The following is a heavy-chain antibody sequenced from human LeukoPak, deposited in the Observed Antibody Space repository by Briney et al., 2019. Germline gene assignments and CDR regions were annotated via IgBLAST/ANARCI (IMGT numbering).Heavy chain of an antibody. D-gene: IGHD3-10*01. CDR2: INSDGSST. Sequence: PGGSLRLSCAAPGFTFSSYWMHWVRQAPGKGLVWVSRINSDGSSTSYADSVKGRFTISRDNAKNTLYLQMNSLRAEDTAVYYCARAVRYYGSGSYYIAWFDPWGQGTLVTVSS. CDR1: GFTFSSYW. V-gene: IGHV3-74*01. J-gene: IGHJ5*02. CDR3: ARAVRYYGSGSYYIAWFDP.